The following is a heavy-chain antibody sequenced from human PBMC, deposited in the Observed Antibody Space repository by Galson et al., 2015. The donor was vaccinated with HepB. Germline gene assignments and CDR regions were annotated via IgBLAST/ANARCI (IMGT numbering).Heavy chain of an antibody. CDR1: GFTFSSYW. D-gene: IGHD3-10*01. CDR3: ARLWFGELLDY. Sequence: SLRLSCAASGFTFSSYWMSWVRQAPGKGLGWVANIKQDGSEKYYVDSVKGRFTISRDNAKNSLYLQMNSLRAEDTAVYYCARLWFGELLDYWGQGTLVTDSS. CDR2: IKQDGSEK. V-gene: IGHV3-7*03. J-gene: IGHJ4*02.